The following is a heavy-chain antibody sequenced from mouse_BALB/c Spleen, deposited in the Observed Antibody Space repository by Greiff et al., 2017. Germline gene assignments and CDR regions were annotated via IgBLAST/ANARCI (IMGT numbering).Heavy chain of an antibody. Sequence: VKLMESGPGLVAPSQSLSITCTVSGFSLTSFGVHWVRQPPGKGLEWLGVIWAGGSTNYNSALMSRLSISTDNSKSQVFLNMNSLQTDDTAMYYCARDRRRDAMDYWGQGTSVTVSS. J-gene: IGHJ4*01. CDR2: IWAGGST. CDR3: ARDRRRDAMDY. V-gene: IGHV2-9*02. CDR1: GFSLTSFG.